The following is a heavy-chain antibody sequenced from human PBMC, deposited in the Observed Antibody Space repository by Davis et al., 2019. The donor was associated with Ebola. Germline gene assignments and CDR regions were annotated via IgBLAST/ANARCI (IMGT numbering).Heavy chain of an antibody. CDR3: AKDNPLRWFGP. J-gene: IGHJ5*02. V-gene: IGHV4-59*01. Sequence: MPSETLSLTCTVSGGSITSYQWIWVRQSPGKGLEWLGSIHSSGTTNYNPSLKSRVTISMDTSQNQFSLRLNSVTPADTAVYYCAKDNPLRWFGPWGQGTLVTVSS. D-gene: IGHD1-14*01. CDR2: IHSSGTT. CDR1: GGSITSYQ.